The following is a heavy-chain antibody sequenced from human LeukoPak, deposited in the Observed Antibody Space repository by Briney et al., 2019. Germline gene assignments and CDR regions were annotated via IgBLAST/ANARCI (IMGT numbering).Heavy chain of an antibody. V-gene: IGHV4-30-4*01. CDR2: IYYSGST. CDR1: GGSISSGDYY. Sequence: SETLSLTCTVSGGSISSGDYYWSWIRQPPGKGLEWIGYIYYSGSTYYNPSLKSRVTISVDTSKNQFSLKLSSVTAADTAVYYCATLGYYYDSSGYDFDYWGQGTLVTVSS. CDR3: ATLGYYYDSSGYDFDY. D-gene: IGHD3-22*01. J-gene: IGHJ4*02.